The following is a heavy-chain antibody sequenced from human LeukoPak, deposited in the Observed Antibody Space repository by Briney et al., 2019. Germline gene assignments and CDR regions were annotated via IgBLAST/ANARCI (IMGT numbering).Heavy chain of an antibody. D-gene: IGHD3-22*01. CDR2: ISGSGGNT. J-gene: IGHJ4*02. CDR1: GFTFSSYA. V-gene: IGHV3-23*01. Sequence: GGSLRLSCTASGFTFSSYAMNWVRQAPGKGLEWVSVISGSGGNTYYADSVKGRFTISRDNSKNTLYLQMNSLRAEDTAVYYCAKEKPKWLSAVDYWGQGTLVTVSS. CDR3: AKEKPKWLSAVDY.